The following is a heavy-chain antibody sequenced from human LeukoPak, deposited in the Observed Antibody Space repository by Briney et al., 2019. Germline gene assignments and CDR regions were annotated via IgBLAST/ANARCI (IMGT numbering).Heavy chain of an antibody. D-gene: IGHD3-3*01. V-gene: IGHV4-34*01. Sequence: PSETLSLTCAVYGGSFSGYYWSWIRQPPGKGLEWIGEINHSGSTNYNPSLKSRVTISVDTSKNQFSLKLSSVTAADTAVYYCASRRAFLGAFDIWGQGTMVTVSS. J-gene: IGHJ3*02. CDR1: GGSFSGYY. CDR2: INHSGST. CDR3: ASRRAFLGAFDI.